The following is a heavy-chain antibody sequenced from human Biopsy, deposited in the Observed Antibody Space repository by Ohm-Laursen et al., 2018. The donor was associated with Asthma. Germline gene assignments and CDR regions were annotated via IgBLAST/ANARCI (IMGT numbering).Heavy chain of an antibody. CDR3: ARGPELDV. Sequence: SQTLSLTCAVSPGSFSGFFWTWIRQSPGNGLEWIGETNERGVTNNNPSLKSQVIISIDKYGNRVSLKLTSVTAEDTAVYYCARGPELDVWGQGNRVTVSS. CDR1: PGSFSGFF. CDR2: TNERGVT. V-gene: IGHV4-34*01. J-gene: IGHJ6*02.